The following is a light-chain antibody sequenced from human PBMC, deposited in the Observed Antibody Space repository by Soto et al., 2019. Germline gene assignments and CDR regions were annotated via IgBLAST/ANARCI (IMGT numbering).Light chain of an antibody. Sequence: QSVLTQPPSASGSPGQSVTISCTGTSSDVGKYDYVSWFQHHPGKAPKLIIYEVSKRPSGVPDRFSGSKSGSTASLTVSGLQTEHEADYYCHSYVAASTVFGTGTRSPS. CDR1: SSDVGKYDY. V-gene: IGLV2-8*01. CDR2: EVS. CDR3: HSYVAASTV. J-gene: IGLJ1*01.